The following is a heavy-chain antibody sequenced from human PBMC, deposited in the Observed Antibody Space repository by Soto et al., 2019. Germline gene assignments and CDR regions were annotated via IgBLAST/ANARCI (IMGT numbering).Heavy chain of an antibody. Sequence: QVQLVESGGGVVQPGRSLRLSCAASGFIFSNSVMHWVRQAPGKGLEWVAAISYGGTNKYYADSVKGRFTISRDNSKNTLSLQMNSLRTDDTAVYFCAKDGGADCGQGTLVTVSS. CDR1: GFIFSNSV. D-gene: IGHD3-16*01. J-gene: IGHJ4*02. CDR2: ISYGGTNK. CDR3: AKDGGAD. V-gene: IGHV3-30*18.